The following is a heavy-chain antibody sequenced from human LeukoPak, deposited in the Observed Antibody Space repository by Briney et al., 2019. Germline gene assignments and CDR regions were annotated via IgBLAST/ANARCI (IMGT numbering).Heavy chain of an antibody. CDR2: IIPILGIA. D-gene: IGHD4-17*01. CDR3: AVYGDQGDYFDY. CDR1: GGTFSSYT. J-gene: IGHJ4*02. V-gene: IGHV1-69*02. Sequence: SVKVSCKASGGTFSSYTISWVRQALGQGLEWMGRIIPILGIANYAQKFQGRVTITADKSTSTAYMELSSLRSEDTAVYYCAVYGDQGDYFDYWGQGTLVTVSS.